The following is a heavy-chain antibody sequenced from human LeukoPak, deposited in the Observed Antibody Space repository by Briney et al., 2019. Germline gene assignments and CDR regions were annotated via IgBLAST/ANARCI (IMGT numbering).Heavy chain of an antibody. CDR2: INRDGSGK. V-gene: IGHV3-7*01. CDR3: ARVEYSGNGNLY. J-gene: IGHJ4*02. Sequence: GGSLRLSCTTSGFTFDSFYMNWVRQVPGKGLEWVANINRDGSGKYYLPSVRGRFTISKDDAKDSLYLQMDSLRPEDTAIYYCARVEYSGNGNLYWGQGTLVTVSS. D-gene: IGHD5-12*01. CDR1: GFTFDSFY.